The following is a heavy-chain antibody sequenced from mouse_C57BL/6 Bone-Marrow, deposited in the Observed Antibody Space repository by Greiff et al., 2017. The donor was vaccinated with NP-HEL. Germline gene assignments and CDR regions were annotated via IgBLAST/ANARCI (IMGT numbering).Heavy chain of an antibody. J-gene: IGHJ3*01. V-gene: IGHV1-50*01. CDR3: ASFPYGSFAY. CDR2: IDPSDSYT. D-gene: IGHD1-1*01. Sequence: VQLQQPGAELVKPGASVKLSCKASGYTFTSYWMQWVKQRPGQGLEWIGEIDPSDSYTNYNQKFKGKATLTVDTSSSTAYMQLSSLASEDSAVYYCASFPYGSFAYWGQGTLVTVSA. CDR1: GYTFTSYW.